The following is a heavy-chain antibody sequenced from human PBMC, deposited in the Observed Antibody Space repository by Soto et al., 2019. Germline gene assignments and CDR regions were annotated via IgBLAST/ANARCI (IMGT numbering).Heavy chain of an antibody. CDR1: GGSINSGDYY. D-gene: IGHD3-10*01. CDR2: IFHSGST. CDR3: ARDRYYGSGTYYNFYSGMDV. V-gene: IGHV4-30-4*01. J-gene: IGHJ6*02. Sequence: SETLSLTCTVSGGSINSGDYYWTWVRQPPGKGLEWIGNIFHSGSTYYTPSLQSRVTISLDTSKNHFSLKLSSVTPADTAVYYCARDRYYGSGTYYNFYSGMDVWGQGTKVTVYS.